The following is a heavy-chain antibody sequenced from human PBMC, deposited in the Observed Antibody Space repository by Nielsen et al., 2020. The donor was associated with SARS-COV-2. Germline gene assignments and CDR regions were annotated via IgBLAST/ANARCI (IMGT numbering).Heavy chain of an antibody. CDR1: GFTFSSYW. D-gene: IGHD6-13*01. J-gene: IGHJ6*02. V-gene: IGHV3-7*01. CDR3: AREGEQQLVLDYYGMDV. CDR2: IKQDGSEK. Sequence: GESLKISCAASGFTFSSYWMSWVRQAPGKGLEWVANIKQDGSEKYYVDSVKGRFTISRDNAKNSLYLQMNSLRAEDTAVYYCAREGEQQLVLDYYGMDVWGQGTTVTVSS.